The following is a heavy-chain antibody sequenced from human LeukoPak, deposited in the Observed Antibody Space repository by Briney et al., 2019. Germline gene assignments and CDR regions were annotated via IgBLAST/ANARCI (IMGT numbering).Heavy chain of an antibody. CDR3: AKGKHSGTYSASDY. CDR2: INPNSGGT. D-gene: IGHD1-26*01. V-gene: IGHV1-2*02. CDR1: GYTFSGYY. Sequence: ASVKVSCKASGYTFSGYYMHWVRQAPGQGLEWMGWINPNSGGTNYAQKFQGRVTMTRDTSISTAYMELSRLRPYDTAVYYCAKGKHSGTYSASDYWGQGTLVTVSS. J-gene: IGHJ4*02.